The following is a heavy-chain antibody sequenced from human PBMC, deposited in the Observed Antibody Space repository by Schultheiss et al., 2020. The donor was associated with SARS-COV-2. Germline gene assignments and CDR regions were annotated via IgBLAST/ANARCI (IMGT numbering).Heavy chain of an antibody. CDR2: INHSGST. Sequence: SETLSLTCAVYGGSFSGYYWSWIRQPPGKGLEWIGEINHSGSTNYNPSLKSRVTISVDTSNNQFSLKLSSVTAADTAVYYCARGTTYCSSTSCYKTYYYYYMDVWGKGTAVTVSS. V-gene: IGHV4-34*01. CDR1: GGSFSGYY. D-gene: IGHD2-2*02. CDR3: ARGTTYCSSTSCYKTYYYYYMDV. J-gene: IGHJ6*03.